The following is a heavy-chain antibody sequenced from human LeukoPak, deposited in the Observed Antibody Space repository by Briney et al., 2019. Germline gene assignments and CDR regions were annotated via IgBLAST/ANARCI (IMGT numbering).Heavy chain of an antibody. CDR2: ISYDGSNK. CDR3: ARSAGYCSSTSCYYYDY. J-gene: IGHJ4*02. CDR1: GFTFSNYA. V-gene: IGHV3-30*04. D-gene: IGHD2-2*01. Sequence: GGSLRLSYAASGFTFSNYAMHWVRQAPGKGLEWVAVISYDGSNKYYADSVKGRFTISRDNSKNTLYLQMNSLRAEDTAVYYCARSAGYCSSTSCYYYDYWGQGTLVTVSS.